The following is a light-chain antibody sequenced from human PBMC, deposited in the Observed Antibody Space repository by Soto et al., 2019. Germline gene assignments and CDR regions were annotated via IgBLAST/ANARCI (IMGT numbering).Light chain of an antibody. Sequence: SYELTQPSSVSVSPGQTARITCSGDVLAKKYARWFQQKPGQAPVLVIYKDSERPSGIPERFSGSSSGTTVTLTISGAQVDDEADFYCYSAVDNNLVVFGGGTKGPS. V-gene: IGLV3-27*01. CDR1: VLAKKY. CDR2: KDS. J-gene: IGLJ2*01. CDR3: YSAVDNNLVV.